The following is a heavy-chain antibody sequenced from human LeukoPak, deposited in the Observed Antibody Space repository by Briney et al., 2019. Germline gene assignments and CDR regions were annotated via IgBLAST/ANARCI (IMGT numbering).Heavy chain of an antibody. D-gene: IGHD3-22*01. Sequence: GGSLRLSCAASGFTFSDYYMSWIRQAPGKGLEWVSYISSSGSTIYYADSVKGRFIISRDNAKNSLYLQMNSLRAEDTAVYYCAREAPYYYYSSGYKGDAWGQGTLVTVSS. CDR3: AREAPYYYYSSGYKGDA. CDR2: ISSSGSTI. V-gene: IGHV3-11*01. CDR1: GFTFSDYY. J-gene: IGHJ5*02.